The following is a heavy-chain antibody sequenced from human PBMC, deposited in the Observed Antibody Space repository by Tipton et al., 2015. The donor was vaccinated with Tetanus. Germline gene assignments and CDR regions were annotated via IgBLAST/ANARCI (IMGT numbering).Heavy chain of an antibody. V-gene: IGHV4-31*03. J-gene: IGHJ4*02. CDR2: IYNSGST. CDR3: ARERVNLAVAAGFDY. D-gene: IGHD6-19*01. Sequence: LVKPTQTLSLTCTVSGGSISRGGYYWSWIRQQPGKGLEWIGDIYNSGSTYYNPSLKSRVTISVDTSKNQFSLKLSSVTAADTAVYYCARERVNLAVAAGFDYWGQGTLVTVSS. CDR1: GGSISRGGYY.